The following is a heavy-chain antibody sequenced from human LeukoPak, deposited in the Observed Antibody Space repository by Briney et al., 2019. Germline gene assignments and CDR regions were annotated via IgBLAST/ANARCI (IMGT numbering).Heavy chain of an antibody. CDR1: GVSISRFY. CDR2: IYSGVPT. J-gene: IGHJ4*02. V-gene: IGHV4-4*09. Sequence: SETLSLTCTTSGVSISRFYCSWVRQPPGKGLEWMGNIYSGVPTYFNPSLKSRVIISVDTSKNQFSLNLTSVTAADTAMYYCVQTTGWPGFDYWGQGILVTVSS. D-gene: IGHD1-1*01. CDR3: VQTTGWPGFDY.